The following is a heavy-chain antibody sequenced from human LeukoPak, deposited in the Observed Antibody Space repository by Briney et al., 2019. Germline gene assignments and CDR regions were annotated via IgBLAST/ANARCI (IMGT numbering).Heavy chain of an antibody. J-gene: IGHJ4*02. CDR3: ARDRVIAVAGRWGYYFDY. V-gene: IGHV3-30*04. CDR2: ISYDGSNK. Sequence: PGRSLRHSCAASGFTFSSYAMHWVRQAPGKGLEWVAVISYDGSNKYYADSVKGRFTISRDNSKNTLYLQMNSLRAEDTAVYYCARDRVIAVAGRWGYYFDYWGQGTLVTVSS. D-gene: IGHD6-19*01. CDR1: GFTFSSYA.